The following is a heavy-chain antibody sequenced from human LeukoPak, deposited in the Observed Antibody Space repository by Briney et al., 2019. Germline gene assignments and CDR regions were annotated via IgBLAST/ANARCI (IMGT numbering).Heavy chain of an antibody. D-gene: IGHD6-13*01. J-gene: IGHJ6*02. V-gene: IGHV3-9*01. CDR1: GSTFDDYA. CDR2: ISWNSGSI. CDR3: AKDKSGSSYYGMDV. Sequence: GGSLRLSCAASGSTFDDYAMHWVRQAPGKGLEWVSGISWNSGSIGYADSVKGRFTISRDNAKKSLYLQMNSLRAEDTALYYCAKDKSGSSYYGMDVWGQGTTVTVSS.